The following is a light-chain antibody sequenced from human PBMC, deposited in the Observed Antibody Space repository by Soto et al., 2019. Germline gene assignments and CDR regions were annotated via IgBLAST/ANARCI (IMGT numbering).Light chain of an antibody. CDR2: HAS. J-gene: IGKJ1*01. CDR3: QHYNSYSEA. Sequence: EIQMTQSPSTLSGSVGDRVTITCRASQTISSWLAWYQQKPGKAPKLLIYHASNLQSGVPSRFSGSGSGTEFTLTISSLQPDDFATYYCQHYNSYSEAFGQGTKVDIK. CDR1: QTISSW. V-gene: IGKV1-5*01.